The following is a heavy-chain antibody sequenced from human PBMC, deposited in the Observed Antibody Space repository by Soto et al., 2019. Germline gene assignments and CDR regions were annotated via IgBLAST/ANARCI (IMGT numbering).Heavy chain of an antibody. D-gene: IGHD2-15*01. CDR1: GGSIYRSGYY. Sequence: NPSETLSLTCTVSGGSIYRSGYYWGWIRQPPGRGLEWIGNTDYNGVTYSNPSLKSRVTISRDTSKNQFSLKLTSVTAADTALYYCGRVLVGATGHTDSDSWGPGTLVTVSS. CDR2: TDYNGVT. V-gene: IGHV4-39*01. J-gene: IGHJ4*02. CDR3: GRVLVGATGHTDSDS.